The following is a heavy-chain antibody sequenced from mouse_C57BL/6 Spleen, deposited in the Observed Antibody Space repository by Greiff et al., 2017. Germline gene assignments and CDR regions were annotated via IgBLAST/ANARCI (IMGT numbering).Heavy chain of an antibody. V-gene: IGHV5-6*01. Sequence: EVQVVESGGDLVKPGGSLKLSCAASGFTFSSYGMSWVRQTPDKRLEWVATISSGGSYTYYPDSVKGRFTISRDNAKNTLYLQMSSLKSEDTAMYYCASVWDYWGQGTTLTVSS. CDR1: GFTFSSYG. CDR3: ASVWDY. J-gene: IGHJ2*01. CDR2: ISSGGSYT.